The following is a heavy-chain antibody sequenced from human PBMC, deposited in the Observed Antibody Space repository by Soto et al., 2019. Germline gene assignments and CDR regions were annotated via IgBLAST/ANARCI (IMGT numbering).Heavy chain of an antibody. CDR1: GFSFRSYW. CDR2: ISSDGSTT. J-gene: IGHJ4*02. V-gene: IGHV3-74*01. D-gene: IGHD3-9*01. CDR3: AREYYGVLTGYYNDF. Sequence: EVQLVESGGDLVQSGGSLGLSCAASGFSFRSYWMHWVRQAPGKGLVWVARISSDGSTTTYADSASGRFIISRDNDANILYLQNISLRAEDTAVYYCAREYYGVLTGYYNDFWGQGTLVTVSS.